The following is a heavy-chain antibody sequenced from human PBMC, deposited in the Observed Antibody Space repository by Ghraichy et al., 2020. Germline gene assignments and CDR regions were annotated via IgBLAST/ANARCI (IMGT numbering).Heavy chain of an antibody. V-gene: IGHV1-69*13. Sequence: SVKVSCKASGGTFSSYAISWVRQAPGQGLEWMGGIIPIFGTANYAQKFQGRVTITADESTSTAYMELSSLRSEDTAVYYCARELSNYDSSGYSNWFDPWGQGTLVTVSS. CDR3: ARELSNYDSSGYSNWFDP. J-gene: IGHJ5*02. CDR2: IIPIFGTA. CDR1: GGTFSSYA. D-gene: IGHD3-22*01.